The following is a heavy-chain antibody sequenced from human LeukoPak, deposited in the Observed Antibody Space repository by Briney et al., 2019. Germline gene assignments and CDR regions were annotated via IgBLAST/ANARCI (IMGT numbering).Heavy chain of an antibody. D-gene: IGHD3-22*01. CDR3: AIRTYYDSSGYYLGSAFDI. J-gene: IGHJ3*02. V-gene: IGHV1-69*05. Sequence: ASVKVSCKASGGTFSSHAISWGRQAPGQGLEWMGGIIPIFGTANYAQKFQGRVTITTDESTSTAYMELSSLRSEDTAVYYCAIRTYYDSSGYYLGSAFDIWGQGTMVTVSS. CDR1: GGTFSSHA. CDR2: IIPIFGTA.